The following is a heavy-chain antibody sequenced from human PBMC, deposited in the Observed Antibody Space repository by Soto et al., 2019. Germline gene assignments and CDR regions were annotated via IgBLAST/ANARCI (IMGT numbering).Heavy chain of an antibody. Sequence: PSETLSLTCTVSGGSISSSSYYWGWIRQPPGKGLEWIGSIYYSGSTYYNPSLKSRVTISVDTSKNQFSLKLSSVTAADTSVYYCASSSWYGDNWVDPWGQGTLVTVSS. J-gene: IGHJ5*02. CDR3: ASSSWYGDNWVDP. CDR1: GGSISSSSYY. CDR2: IYYSGST. V-gene: IGHV4-39*01. D-gene: IGHD6-13*01.